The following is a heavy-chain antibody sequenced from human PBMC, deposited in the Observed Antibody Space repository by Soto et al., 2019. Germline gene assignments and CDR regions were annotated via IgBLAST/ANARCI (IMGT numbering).Heavy chain of an antibody. D-gene: IGHD5-12*01. J-gene: IGHJ4*02. CDR1: GFTFSSYA. V-gene: IGHV3-30-3*01. CDR3: ARDPMGDGYKMGFFDY. CDR2: ISYDGSNK. Sequence: GGSLRLSCAASGFTFSSYAMHWVRQAPGKGLEWVAVISYDGSNKYYADSVKGRFTISRDNSKNTLYLQMNSLRAEDTAVYYCARDPMGDGYKMGFFDYWGQGTLVTVSS.